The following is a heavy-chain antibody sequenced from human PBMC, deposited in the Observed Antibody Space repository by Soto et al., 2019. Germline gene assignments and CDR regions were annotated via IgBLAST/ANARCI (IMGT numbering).Heavy chain of an antibody. V-gene: IGHV4-4*02. Sequence: SDTLSLTCAVSGGSISSSNWWSWVRQPPGKGLEWIGEIYHSGSTNYNPSLKSRVTISVDKSKNQFSLKLSSVTAADTAVYYCAIFTSGRNRHFDYWCQGTLVTVPS. D-gene: IGHD6-19*01. CDR3: AIFTSGRNRHFDY. CDR2: IYHSGST. J-gene: IGHJ4*02. CDR1: GGSISSSNW.